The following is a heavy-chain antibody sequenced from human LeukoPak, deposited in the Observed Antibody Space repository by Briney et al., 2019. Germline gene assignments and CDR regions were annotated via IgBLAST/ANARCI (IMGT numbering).Heavy chain of an antibody. CDR3: AKDQDCSSTSCSLYFDY. CDR1: GFTFSSYG. CDR2: ISGSGGST. V-gene: IGHV3-23*01. Sequence: PGGSLRLSCAASGFTFSSYGMSWVRQAPGKGLEWVSAISGSGGSTYYADSVKGRFTISRDNSKNTLYLQMNSLRAEDTAVYYCAKDQDCSSTSCSLYFDYWGQGTLVTVSS. D-gene: IGHD2-2*01. J-gene: IGHJ4*02.